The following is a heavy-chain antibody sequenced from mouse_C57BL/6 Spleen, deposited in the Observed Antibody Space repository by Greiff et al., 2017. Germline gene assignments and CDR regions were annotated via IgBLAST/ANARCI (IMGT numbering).Heavy chain of an antibody. J-gene: IGHJ2*01. Sequence: QVQLQQPGAELVKPGASVKLSCKASGYTFTSYWMHWVKQRPGQGLEWIGMIHPNSGSTNYNEKFKSKATLTVDKSSSTAYMQLSSLTSEDSAVYYCARQGPTVVARDYWGQGTTLTVSS. D-gene: IGHD1-1*01. V-gene: IGHV1-64*01. CDR1: GYTFTSYW. CDR2: IHPNSGST. CDR3: ARQGPTVVARDY.